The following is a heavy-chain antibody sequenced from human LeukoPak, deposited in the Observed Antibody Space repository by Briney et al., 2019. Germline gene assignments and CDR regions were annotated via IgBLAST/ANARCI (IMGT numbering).Heavy chain of an antibody. CDR2: ISYDGSNK. V-gene: IGHV3-30*04. CDR3: ARGGIAAAGTTFDY. Sequence: GGSLRLSCAASGFTFSSYAMHWVRQAPGKGLEWVAVISYDGSNKYYADSVKGRFTISRDNSKDTLYLQMNSLRAEDTAVYYCARGGIAAAGTTFDYWGREPWSPSPQ. D-gene: IGHD6-13*01. J-gene: IGHJ4*02. CDR1: GFTFSSYA.